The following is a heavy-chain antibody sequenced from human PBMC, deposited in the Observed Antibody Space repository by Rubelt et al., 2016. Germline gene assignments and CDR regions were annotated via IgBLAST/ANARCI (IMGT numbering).Heavy chain of an antibody. V-gene: IGHV1-18*01. D-gene: IGHD4-23*01. Sequence: QVQLVQSGAEVKKPGASVKVSCKASGCTFTSYGISWVRQAPGQGLEWMGWISAYNGNTNYAQKLQGRSTMTTDTTTSTAYMELRSLRSDDTAVYSCERDVGGNCVLYYFDYWGQGTLVTVSS. CDR2: ISAYNGNT. CDR1: GCTFTSYG. CDR3: ERDVGGNCVLYYFDY. J-gene: IGHJ4*02.